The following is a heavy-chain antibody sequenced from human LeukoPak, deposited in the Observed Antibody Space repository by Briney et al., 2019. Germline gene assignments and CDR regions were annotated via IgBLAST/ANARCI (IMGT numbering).Heavy chain of an antibody. J-gene: IGHJ5*02. D-gene: IGHD2-21*02. CDR3: ARDTCDGGDCFNWFDP. CDR2: INPKGGGI. Sequence: ASVKVSCKASGYSFTDYYIHWARQAPGQGLEWMGWINPKGGGINYAPEFQGRVTMTRDTSITTAYMALSSLRSDDTAMYYCARDTCDGGDCFNWFDPWGQGTLVTVSS. CDR1: GYSFTDYY. V-gene: IGHV1-2*02.